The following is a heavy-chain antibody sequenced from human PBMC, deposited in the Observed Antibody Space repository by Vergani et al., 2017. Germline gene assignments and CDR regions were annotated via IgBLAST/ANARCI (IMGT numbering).Heavy chain of an antibody. CDR3: AKHFRGWGIDY. Sequence: QVQLVESGGGVVQRGGSLRLSCATSGFTLSNYDMQWIRQGPGNGLEFVAFIQFDGSNQYDADSVKGRFTLSRDFSKNTLYLQMNSLRTDDTATYYCAKHFRGWGIDYWGQGTQVIVSS. CDR2: IQFDGSNQ. V-gene: IGHV3-30*02. CDR1: GFTLSNYD. D-gene: IGHD3-16*01. J-gene: IGHJ4*02.